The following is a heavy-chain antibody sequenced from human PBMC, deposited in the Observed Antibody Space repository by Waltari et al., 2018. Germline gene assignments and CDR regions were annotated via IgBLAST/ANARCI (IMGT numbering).Heavy chain of an antibody. CDR2: IYSGGST. D-gene: IGHD6-19*01. J-gene: IGHJ6*03. CDR1: GFTVSSNY. Sequence: EVQLVESGGGLIQPGGSLRLSCAASGFTVSSNYMSWVRQAPGKGLEWVSVIYSGGSTYYADSVKGRFTISRDNSKNTLYLQMNSLRAEDTAVYYCARGRAVAGPYYYYYMDVWGKGTTVTVSS. CDR3: ARGRAVAGPYYYYYMDV. V-gene: IGHV3-53*01.